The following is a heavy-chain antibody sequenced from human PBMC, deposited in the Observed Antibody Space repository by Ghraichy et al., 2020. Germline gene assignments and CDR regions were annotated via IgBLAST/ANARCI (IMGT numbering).Heavy chain of an antibody. J-gene: IGHJ4*02. CDR1: GFTFSSSW. D-gene: IGHD4-11*01. V-gene: IGHV3-7*03. CDR2: IKQDGSEK. Sequence: GGSLRLSCAASGFTFSSSWMSWVRQAPGKGLEWVANIKQDGSEKYYVDSVKGRFTISRDNAKNSLYLQMNSLRAEDTAVYYCARDDYSNAFDYWGQGTLVTVSS. CDR3: ARDDYSNAFDY.